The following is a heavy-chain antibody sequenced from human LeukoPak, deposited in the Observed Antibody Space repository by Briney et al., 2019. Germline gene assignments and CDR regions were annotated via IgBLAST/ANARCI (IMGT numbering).Heavy chain of an antibody. J-gene: IGHJ4*02. CDR3: ARDYRSGMTTVSTGFDY. CDR1: GVSISSFY. CDR2: IHTSGST. D-gene: IGHD4-17*01. Sequence: SETLSLTCTVSGVSISSFYWSWIRQSAGKGLEWIGRIHTSGSTNYNPSLQSRRTMSLDTSKKQFSLKLPYVPAEAPAVYYCARDYRSGMTTVSTGFDYWGQGTLVTVSS. V-gene: IGHV4-4*07.